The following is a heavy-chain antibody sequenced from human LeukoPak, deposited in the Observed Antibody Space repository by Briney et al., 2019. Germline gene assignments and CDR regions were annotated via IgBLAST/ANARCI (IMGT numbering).Heavy chain of an antibody. CDR3: AKQSATYSGYAPIHDY. CDR1: GFTFSSYG. Sequence: PGGSLRLSCAASGFTFSSYGMHWVRQAPGKGLEWVAFIRYDGSNKYYADSVKGRFTISRDNSKNTLYLQMNSLRAEDTAVYYCAKQSATYSGYAPIHDYWGQGTLVTVSS. CDR2: IRYDGSNK. D-gene: IGHD5-12*01. J-gene: IGHJ4*02. V-gene: IGHV3-30*02.